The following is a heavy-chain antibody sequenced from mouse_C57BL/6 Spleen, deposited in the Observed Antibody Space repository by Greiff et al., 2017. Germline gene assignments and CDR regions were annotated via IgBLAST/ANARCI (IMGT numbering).Heavy chain of an antibody. V-gene: IGHV1-81*01. CDR2: IYPRSGNT. D-gene: IGHD3-2*02. CDR1: GYTFTSYG. CDR3: ARREDSSGSAMDY. J-gene: IGHJ4*01. Sequence: VKVVESGAELARPGASVKLSCKASGYTFTSYGISWVKQRTGQGLEWIGEIYPRSGNTYYNEKFKGKATLTADKSSSTAYMELRSLTSEDSAVYFGARREDSSGSAMDYWGQGTSVTVSS.